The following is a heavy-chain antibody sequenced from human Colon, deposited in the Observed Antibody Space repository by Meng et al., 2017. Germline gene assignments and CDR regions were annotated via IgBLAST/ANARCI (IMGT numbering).Heavy chain of an antibody. CDR3: VDSKWSANY. D-gene: IGHD3-3*01. CDR2: INDSGST. Sequence: QVQLQQWGAGLLKPSGILSLTCVVYGGSFSGHYWTWIRQPPGKGLEWIGEINDSGSTHYNPSLGSRVTISVDTTKSQFSLKLISVTAADTGVYYCVDSKWSANYWGQGTLVTVSS. V-gene: IGHV4-34*01. J-gene: IGHJ4*02. CDR1: GGSFSGHY.